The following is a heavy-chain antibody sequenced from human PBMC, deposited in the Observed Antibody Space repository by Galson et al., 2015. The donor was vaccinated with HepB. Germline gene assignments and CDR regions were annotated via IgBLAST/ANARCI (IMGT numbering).Heavy chain of an antibody. V-gene: IGHV3-48*02. CDR2: ISSSSSTI. CDR1: GFTFSSYS. Sequence: SLRLSCAASGFTFSSYSMNWVRQAPGKGLEWVSYISSSSSTIYYADSVKGRFTISRDNAKNSLYLQMNSLRDEDTAVYYCARAGDSSGYWDPDHHYFDYWGQGTLVTVSS. D-gene: IGHD3-22*01. CDR3: ARAGDSSGYWDPDHHYFDY. J-gene: IGHJ4*02.